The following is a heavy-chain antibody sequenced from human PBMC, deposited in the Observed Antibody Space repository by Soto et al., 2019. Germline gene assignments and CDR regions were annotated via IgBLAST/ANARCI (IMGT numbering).Heavy chain of an antibody. CDR2: ISGSGGST. Sequence: GGSLRLSCAASGFTFSSYAMSWVRQAPGKGLEWVSAISGSGGSTYYADSVKGRFTISRDNSKNTLYLQMNSLRAEDAAVYYCAKGYSSSWFNWFDPWGQGTLVTVSS. D-gene: IGHD6-13*01. CDR1: GFTFSSYA. CDR3: AKGYSSSWFNWFDP. J-gene: IGHJ5*02. V-gene: IGHV3-23*01.